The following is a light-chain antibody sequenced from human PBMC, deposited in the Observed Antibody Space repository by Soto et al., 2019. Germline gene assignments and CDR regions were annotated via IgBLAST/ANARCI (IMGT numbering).Light chain of an antibody. V-gene: IGKV3-11*01. Sequence: EVVLTQSQATLSLSPRERATLSCRASQSVYSYLAWYQQTPGQPPRLVNSAVSNMATGIPASFSGSGYGTDFALTISSLEPEDFAVYYCQHRNDWPFTFGGGTKVEIK. CDR3: QHRNDWPFT. CDR2: AVS. CDR1: QSVYSY. J-gene: IGKJ4*01.